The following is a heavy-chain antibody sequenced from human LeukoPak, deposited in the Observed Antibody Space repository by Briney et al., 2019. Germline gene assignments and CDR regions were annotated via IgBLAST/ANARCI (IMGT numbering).Heavy chain of an antibody. V-gene: IGHV3-23*01. Sequence: PGGSLRLSCAASGFTFSSHGMSWVRQAPGKGLEWVSTISGSGDNTCYADSVKGRFTISRDSSKNTLFLQMNRLRPEDAAVYYCAKAPVTTCRGAFCYPFDYWGLGTLVTVSS. CDR3: AKAPVTTCRGAFCYPFDY. CDR2: ISGSGDNT. D-gene: IGHD2-15*01. CDR1: GFTFSSHG. J-gene: IGHJ4*02.